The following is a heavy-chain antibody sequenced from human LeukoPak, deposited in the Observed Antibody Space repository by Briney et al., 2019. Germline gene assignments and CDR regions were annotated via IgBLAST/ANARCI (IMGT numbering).Heavy chain of an antibody. CDR2: INHSGST. V-gene: IGHV4-34*01. J-gene: IGHJ6*03. CDR1: GGSFSGYY. Sequence: SETLSLTXAVYGGSFSGYYWSWIRQPPGKGLEWIGEINHSGSTNYNPSLKSRVTISVDTSKNQFSLKLSSVTAADTAVYYCARERRVVVPAVGARYYYYYMDVWGTGTTVTVSS. D-gene: IGHD2-2*01. CDR3: ARERRVVVPAVGARYYYYYMDV.